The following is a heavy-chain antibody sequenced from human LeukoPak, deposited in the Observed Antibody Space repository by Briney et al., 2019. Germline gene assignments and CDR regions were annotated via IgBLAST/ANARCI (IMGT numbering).Heavy chain of an antibody. D-gene: IGHD1-1*01. V-gene: IGHV3-20*04. J-gene: IGHJ4*02. CDR3: AKMGEYNWNGPFDY. Sequence: GGSLRLSCAASGFTFDDYGMSWVRHAPGKGLEWASGINWNGGSTGYADSVKGRFTISRDNSKNTLYLQMKSLRAEDTAVYYCAKMGEYNWNGPFDYWGQGTLVTVSS. CDR1: GFTFDDYG. CDR2: INWNGGST.